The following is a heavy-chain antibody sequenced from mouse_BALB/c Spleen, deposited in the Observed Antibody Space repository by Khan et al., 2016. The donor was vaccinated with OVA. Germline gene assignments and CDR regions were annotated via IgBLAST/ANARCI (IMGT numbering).Heavy chain of an antibody. J-gene: IGHJ4*01. CDR1: GFSLSRYN. Sequence: VKLLELGPGLVAPSQSLSITCTVSGFSLSRYNIHWVRQPPGKGLEWLGMIWGGGSTDYNSDLKSRLSISKDNSKGQVFLKMHSLQTDDTAMYYCARAYYRYDGYYAMDYWGQGTSVTVSS. D-gene: IGHD2-14*01. V-gene: IGHV2-6-4*01. CDR2: IWGGGST. CDR3: ARAYYRYDGYYAMDY.